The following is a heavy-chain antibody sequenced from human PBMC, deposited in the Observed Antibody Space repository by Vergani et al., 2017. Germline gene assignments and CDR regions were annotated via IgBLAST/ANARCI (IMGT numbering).Heavy chain of an antibody. CDR1: GDSISSNNC. CDR3: ATIGYRRWGYYFDY. V-gene: IGHV4-4*03. D-gene: IGHD2-2*02. Sequence: QVQLQESGPGLVKPPGTLSLTCAVSGDSISSNNCWTWVRPPPGKGLEWIGEICHTEDTKYSPSLKSRVTVSVDESRNLFSLRLNSETAADTAVYYCATIGYRRWGYYFDYWGQGILVTVSS. J-gene: IGHJ4*02. CDR2: ICHTEDT.